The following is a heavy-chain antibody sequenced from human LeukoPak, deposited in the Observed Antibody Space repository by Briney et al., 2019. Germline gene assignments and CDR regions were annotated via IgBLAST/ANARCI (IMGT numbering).Heavy chain of an antibody. J-gene: IGHJ3*02. CDR3: AKEIDTLGTNAFDI. CDR2: VSADGAKS. Sequence: GGSLRLSCAASGFRFYDFAMHWVRQSPGKGLEWVSLVSADGAKSYYAESVRGRFTISRDNSKNSLYLQMNTLRSEDTAFYYCAKEIDTLGTNAFDIWGHGTLVTVSS. V-gene: IGHV3-43*02. CDR1: GFRFYDFA. D-gene: IGHD2-15*01.